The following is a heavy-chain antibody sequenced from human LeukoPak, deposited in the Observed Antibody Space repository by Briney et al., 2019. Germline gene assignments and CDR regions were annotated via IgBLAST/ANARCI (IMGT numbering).Heavy chain of an antibody. D-gene: IGHD1-14*01. Sequence: ASVKVSCKASGYTFTGYYMHWVRQAPGQGLEGMGWINPNSVGTHYAHKFQDRVTMTRDTSISTAYMELSRLTSDDTAVYYCATHNGALDVWGQGATVTVSS. J-gene: IGHJ6*02. CDR3: ATHNGALDV. V-gene: IGHV1-2*07. CDR1: GYTFTGYY. CDR2: INPNSVGT.